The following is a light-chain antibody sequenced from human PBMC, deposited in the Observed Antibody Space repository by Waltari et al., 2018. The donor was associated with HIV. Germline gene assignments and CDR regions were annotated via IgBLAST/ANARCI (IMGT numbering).Light chain of an antibody. J-gene: IGLJ2*01. CDR2: GKN. CDR3: ASWDDSLNGPV. CDR1: SSNIGSNT. Sequence: QSVLTQPPSTSGTPGQRVTISCSGSSSNIGSNTVSWFQQPPGKAPKVLIYGKNQRPAGVPARFSGSKAGTSASLAIGGLRSEDEADYYCASWDDSLNGPVFGGGTTLTV. V-gene: IGLV1-44*01.